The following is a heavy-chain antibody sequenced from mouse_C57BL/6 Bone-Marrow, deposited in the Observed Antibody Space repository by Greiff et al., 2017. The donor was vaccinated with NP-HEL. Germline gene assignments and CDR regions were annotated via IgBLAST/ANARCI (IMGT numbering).Heavy chain of an antibody. CDR1: GYAFSSSW. CDR3: ARGPFAY. Sequence: QVQLQQSGPELVKPGASVKISCKASGYAFSSSWMNWVKQRPGKGLAWIGWIYPGDGDPNYNRTFQGKATLTADKSSSTAYMPLSSLTSEDSAVCFCARGPFAYWGQGTLVTVSA. V-gene: IGHV1-82*01. CDR2: IYPGDGDP. J-gene: IGHJ3*01.